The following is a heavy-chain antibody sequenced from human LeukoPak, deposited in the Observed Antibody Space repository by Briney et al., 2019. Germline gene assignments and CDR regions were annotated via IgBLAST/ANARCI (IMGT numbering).Heavy chain of an antibody. CDR1: GFTFTSSA. CDR3: AKAPYYYDSSGYYFLDY. Sequence: VTSVKVSCKASGFTFTSSAMQWVRQARGQRLEWIGWIVAGSGNTNYAQKFQERVTITRDMSTSTAYMELSSLRSEDTAVYYCAKAPYYYDSSGYYFLDYWGQGTLVTVSS. J-gene: IGHJ4*02. CDR2: IVAGSGNT. D-gene: IGHD3-22*01. V-gene: IGHV1-58*02.